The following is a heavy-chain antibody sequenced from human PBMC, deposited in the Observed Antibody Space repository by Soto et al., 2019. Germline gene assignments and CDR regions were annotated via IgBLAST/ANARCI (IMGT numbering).Heavy chain of an antibody. CDR2: IYYSGST. CDR3: ARQAGRGGIAARLYNWFDH. CDR1: GCSISSSSYY. D-gene: IGHD6-6*01. V-gene: IGHV4-39*01. Sequence: XETLSLTCTVSGCSISSSSYYWGWIRQPRGKGLEWIGSIYYSGSTYYNPSLKSRVTISVDTSKNQFSLKLSSVTAADTAVYYCARQAGRGGIAARLYNWFDHWGQGTLVTVSS. J-gene: IGHJ5*02.